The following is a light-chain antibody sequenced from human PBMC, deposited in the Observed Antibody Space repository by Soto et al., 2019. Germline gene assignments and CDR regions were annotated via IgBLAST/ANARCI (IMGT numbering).Light chain of an antibody. CDR3: QQRSNWPRVYT. CDR1: QSISSS. CDR2: DAS. Sequence: IVLTQSPATLSLSPGERATLSCRASQSISSSLAWYQQKPGQAPRLLIFDASNRATGIPARFSGSGSGTDFTLTISSLGPEDFAIYYCQQRSNWPRVYTFGQGTKLEIK. J-gene: IGKJ2*01. V-gene: IGKV3-11*01.